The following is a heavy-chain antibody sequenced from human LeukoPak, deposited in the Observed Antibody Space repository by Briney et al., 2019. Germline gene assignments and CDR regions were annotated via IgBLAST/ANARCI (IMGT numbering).Heavy chain of an antibody. V-gene: IGHV3-7*01. CDR1: GFTFSSYW. CDR2: IKQDGSEK. J-gene: IGHJ4*02. CDR3: ARDRSYYGSGSYFFFYSGNENFDY. D-gene: IGHD3-10*01. Sequence: LPGGSLRLSCAASGFTFSSYWMSWVRQAPGKGLEWVANIKQDGSEKYYVDSVKGRFTISRDNAKNSLYLQMNSLRAEDTAVYYCARDRSYYGSGSYFFFYSGNENFDYWGQGTLVTVSS.